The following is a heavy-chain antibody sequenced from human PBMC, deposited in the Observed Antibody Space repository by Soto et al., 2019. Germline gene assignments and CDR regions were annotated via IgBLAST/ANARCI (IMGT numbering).Heavy chain of an antibody. J-gene: IGHJ4*02. CDR3: ARQQGSSWDFDY. Sequence: QLQLQESGPGLVKPSETLSLTCTVSGGSISSSSYYWGWIRQPPGKGLEWIGSIYYSGSTYYNPSLKSRVTISVDTSKNQFSLKLSSVTAADTAVYYCARQQGSSWDFDYWGQGTLVTVSS. D-gene: IGHD6-13*01. CDR1: GGSISSSSYY. V-gene: IGHV4-39*01. CDR2: IYYSGST.